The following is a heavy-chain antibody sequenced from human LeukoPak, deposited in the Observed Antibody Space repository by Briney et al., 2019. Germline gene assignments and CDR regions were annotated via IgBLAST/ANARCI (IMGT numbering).Heavy chain of an antibody. J-gene: IGHJ3*02. D-gene: IGHD1-26*01. V-gene: IGHV3-30*04. CDR3: AKDSPSGRYDAFDI. Sequence: PGRSLRLSCAASGFTFSSYAMHWVRQAPGKGLEWVAVISYDGSNKYYADSVKGRFTISRDNSKNTLYLQMNSLRAEDTAVYYCAKDSPSGRYDAFDIWGQGTMVTVSS. CDR1: GFTFSSYA. CDR2: ISYDGSNK.